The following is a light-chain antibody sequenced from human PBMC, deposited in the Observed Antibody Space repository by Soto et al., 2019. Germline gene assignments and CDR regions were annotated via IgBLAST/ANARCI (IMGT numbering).Light chain of an antibody. CDR1: QGISDW. CDR2: AAS. V-gene: IGKV1D-12*01. J-gene: IGKJ4*01. Sequence: DIQMTQSPSSVSVSVGDSVTITCRASQGISDWLAWYQQKPGEAPKLLIYAASRLHSGVPSRFSGSGSGTDFTLTISSLQPEDFASYYCQQADSFPLTFGGGTKVEI. CDR3: QQADSFPLT.